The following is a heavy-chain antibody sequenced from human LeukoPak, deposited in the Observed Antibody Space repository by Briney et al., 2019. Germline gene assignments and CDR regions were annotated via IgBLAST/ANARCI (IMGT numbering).Heavy chain of an antibody. D-gene: IGHD6-19*01. CDR3: ARDHAGWGSGWSSTPTYYYYAMDV. J-gene: IGHJ6*04. CDR1: GYTFSSYG. CDR2: INPSKGHT. V-gene: IGHV1-18*04. Sequence: ASVKVSCKASGYTFSSYGISWVRQAPGQGLEWVGWINPSKGHTNYARRVQGRVSMTTDTSTSTAYMDLRNLRSDDTAVYYCARDHAGWGSGWSSTPTYYYYAMDVWGKGTTVTVSS.